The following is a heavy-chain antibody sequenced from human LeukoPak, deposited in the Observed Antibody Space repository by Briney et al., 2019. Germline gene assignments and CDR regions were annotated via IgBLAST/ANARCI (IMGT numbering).Heavy chain of an antibody. CDR2: ISSSSSDI. Sequence: GGSLRLSCAASGFTFSSYSMNWVRQAPGRGLEWVSSISSSSSDIYYADSVKGRFTISRDNAKNSLYLQMNSLRAEDTAVYYCASLGYCSSTSCSYYFDYWGQGTLVTVSS. V-gene: IGHV3-21*01. CDR1: GFTFSSYS. D-gene: IGHD2-2*01. J-gene: IGHJ4*02. CDR3: ASLGYCSSTSCSYYFDY.